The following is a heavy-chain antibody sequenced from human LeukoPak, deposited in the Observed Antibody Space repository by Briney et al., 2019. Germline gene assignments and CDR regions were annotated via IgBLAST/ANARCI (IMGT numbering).Heavy chain of an antibody. D-gene: IGHD3-22*01. CDR2: ITPIFGIA. J-gene: IGHJ4*02. Sequence: SVKVSCKASGGTFSSYAISWVRQAPGQGLEWMGRITPIFGIANYAQKFQGRVTITADKSTSTAYMELSSLRSEDTAVYYCATTTPDSSGYYYFDYWGQGTLVTVSS. V-gene: IGHV1-69*04. CDR3: ATTTPDSSGYYYFDY. CDR1: GGTFSSYA.